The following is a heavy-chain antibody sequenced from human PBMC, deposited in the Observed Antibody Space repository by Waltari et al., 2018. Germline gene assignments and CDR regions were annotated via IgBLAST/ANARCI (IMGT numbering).Heavy chain of an antibody. CDR3: AREVRLAAGRGDFDY. CDR2: INPNSGGT. V-gene: IGHV1-2*06. D-gene: IGHD6-13*01. J-gene: IGHJ4*02. Sequence: QVQLVQSGAEVKKPGASVKVSCKASGYTFTGYYMHWVRQAPGQGLEWMGRINPNSGGTNYAQKFQGRVTMTRDTSISTAYMELSRLRSDDTAVYYCAREVRLAAGRGDFDYWGQGTLVTVSS. CDR1: GYTFTGYY.